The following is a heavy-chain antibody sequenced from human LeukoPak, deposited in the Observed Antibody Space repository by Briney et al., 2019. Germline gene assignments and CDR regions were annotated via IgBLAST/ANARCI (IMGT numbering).Heavy chain of an antibody. CDR1: GGSFSGYY. J-gene: IGHJ3*02. CDR2: INHSGST. D-gene: IGHD3-10*01. V-gene: IGHV4-34*01. CDR3: ARLLLWFGERTFDI. Sequence: SETLSLTCAVYGGSFSGYYWSWIRQPPGKGLEWIGEINHSGSTNYNPSLKSRVTISADTSKNQFSLKLSSVTAADTAVYYCARLLLWFGERTFDIWGQGTMVTVSS.